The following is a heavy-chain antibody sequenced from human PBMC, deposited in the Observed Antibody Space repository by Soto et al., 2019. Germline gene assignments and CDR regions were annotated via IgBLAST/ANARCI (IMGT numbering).Heavy chain of an antibody. D-gene: IGHD3-10*01. J-gene: IGHJ6*02. CDR2: IYYSGST. CDR3: ARARVYYYGMDV. CDR1: GGSISSGDYY. V-gene: IGHV4-30-4*01. Sequence: SETLSLTCTVSGGSISSGDYYWSWIRRPPGKGLEWIGYIYYSGSTYYNPSLKSRVTISVDTSKNQFSLKLSSVTAADTAVYYCARARVYYYGMDVWGQGTTVTVSS.